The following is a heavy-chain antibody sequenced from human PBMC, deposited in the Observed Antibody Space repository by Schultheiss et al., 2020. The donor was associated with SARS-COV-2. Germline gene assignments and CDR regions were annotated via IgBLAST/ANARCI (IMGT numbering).Heavy chain of an antibody. J-gene: IGHJ4*01. CDR3: VRGTSDWPGIDY. CDR2: ITNDATYS. Sequence: GGSLRLSCAASGFTFSSYAMSWVRQAPGKGLEWVARITNDATYSDYAESVRGRFIISRDNTKNTLYLQMNSLRAEDTAMYYCVRGTSDWPGIDYWGHGTLVTVSS. V-gene: IGHV3-74*01. D-gene: IGHD6-19*01. CDR1: GFTFSSYA.